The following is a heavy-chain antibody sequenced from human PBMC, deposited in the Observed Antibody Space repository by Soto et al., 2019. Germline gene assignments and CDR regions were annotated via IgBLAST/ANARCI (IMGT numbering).Heavy chain of an antibody. CDR2: ITDNGRST. D-gene: IGHD4-17*01. Sequence: PGGSRRLSCAAFGFTFSRDGMSWVRQAPGKGLEWVSLITDNGRSTYYADSVKGRFTISRDNTKNTLFLQMNSLRAEDTAVYYCAKERATTTAFDYWGQGALVTVSS. CDR1: GFTFSRDG. V-gene: IGHV3-23*01. CDR3: AKERATTTAFDY. J-gene: IGHJ4*02.